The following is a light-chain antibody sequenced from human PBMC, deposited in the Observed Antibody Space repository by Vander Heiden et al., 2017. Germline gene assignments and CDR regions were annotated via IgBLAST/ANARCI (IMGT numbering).Light chain of an antibody. Sequence: QSVLTQPPSVSGAPGQRVTISCTWSMSRLGAGHAVHWYFQLTRAAPNLVIYGNNNRPSGVPDRFSGSKSGTSASLAITGLQAEDEADDYCQSYDNILTGWVFGGGTKLTVL. CDR3: QSYDNILTGWV. V-gene: IGLV1-40*01. CDR1: MSRLGAGHA. CDR2: GNN. J-gene: IGLJ3*02.